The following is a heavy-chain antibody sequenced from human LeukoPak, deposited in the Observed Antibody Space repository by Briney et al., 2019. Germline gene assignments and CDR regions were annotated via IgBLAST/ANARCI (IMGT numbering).Heavy chain of an antibody. Sequence: ASVKVSCTASGYSFTTYGISWVRQAPGQGLQRMGWISANNNNTDNVQKLQGRVTMTTDTSTSTAYMELRSLRSDDTAVYYCARALYHTFDYWGQGTLVTVSS. J-gene: IGHJ4*02. D-gene: IGHD2-2*01. CDR2: ISANNNNT. CDR1: GYSFTTYG. V-gene: IGHV1-18*01. CDR3: ARALYHTFDY.